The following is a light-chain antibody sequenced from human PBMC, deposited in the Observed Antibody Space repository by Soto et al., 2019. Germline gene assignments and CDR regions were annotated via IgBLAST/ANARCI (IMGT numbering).Light chain of an antibody. CDR3: GTWDGNVRL. CDR1: ISNIENYY. CDR2: DDN. J-gene: IGLJ3*02. V-gene: IGLV1-51*01. Sequence: QSVLTQPPSVSAAPGQKVTISCSVSISNIENYYMSWYQQLPGTAPKLVIYDDNKRPSGIPDRFSGSKSGPSATLDITGLQPGDEADYYCGTWDGNVRLFGGGTKLTVL.